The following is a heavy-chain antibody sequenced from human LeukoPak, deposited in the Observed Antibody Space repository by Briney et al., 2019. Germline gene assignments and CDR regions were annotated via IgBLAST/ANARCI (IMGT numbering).Heavy chain of an antibody. Sequence: SETLSLTCTVSGGSISSGGYYWSWIRQHPGKGLEWIGYIYYSGSTYYNPSLKSRVTISVDTSKNQFSLRLSSVTAADTAVYYCAGLGGSYYFVNWGQGTLVTVSS. CDR1: GGSISSGGYY. CDR3: AGLGGSYYFVN. CDR2: IYYSGST. D-gene: IGHD1-26*01. V-gene: IGHV4-31*03. J-gene: IGHJ4*02.